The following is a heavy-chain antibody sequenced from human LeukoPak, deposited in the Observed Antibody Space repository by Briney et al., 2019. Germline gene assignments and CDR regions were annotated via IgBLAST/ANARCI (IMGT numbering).Heavy chain of an antibody. D-gene: IGHD2-21*02. CDR3: AKDRAVGRPYCGGDCFSILRYMDV. CDR2: VSGSGSST. J-gene: IGHJ6*03. CDR1: GFTFNNYA. V-gene: IGHV3-23*01. Sequence: GGSLRLSCAASGFTFNNYAMSWVRQAPGKGLEWVSTVSGSGSSTFYADSVKGRFTISRDNSKNTLYLQMNSLRAEDTAVYYCAKDRAVGRPYCGGDCFSILRYMDVWGKGTTVTVSS.